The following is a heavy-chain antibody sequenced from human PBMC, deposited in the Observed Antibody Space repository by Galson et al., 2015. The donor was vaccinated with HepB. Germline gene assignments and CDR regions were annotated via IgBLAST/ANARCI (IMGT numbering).Heavy chain of an antibody. CDR2: IIPICGTA. Sequence: SVKVSCKASGCTFSSYAISWVRQAPGPGLEWMGWIIPICGTANYAQKFQGRVTITADESTSTAYMELSSLRSEDTAVYYCARGRGDQWIQLWQYYFDYWGQGTLVTVSS. CDR1: GCTFSSYA. CDR3: ARGRGDQWIQLWQYYFDY. J-gene: IGHJ4*02. D-gene: IGHD5-18*01. V-gene: IGHV1-69*13.